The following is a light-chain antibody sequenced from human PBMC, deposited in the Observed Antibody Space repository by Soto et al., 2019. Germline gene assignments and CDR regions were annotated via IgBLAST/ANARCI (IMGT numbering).Light chain of an antibody. CDR2: ATS. CDR3: QQYDKWPPYT. CDR1: QSVSSN. Sequence: EIVMTQSPATLSVSPGERATLSCRASQSVSSNLAWYQHKPGQAPRLLIYATSTRATGVPARFSGSGSGTDFTLNISSLQSEDFAIYFCQQYDKWPPYTFGQGTKLEIK. J-gene: IGKJ2*01. V-gene: IGKV3-15*01.